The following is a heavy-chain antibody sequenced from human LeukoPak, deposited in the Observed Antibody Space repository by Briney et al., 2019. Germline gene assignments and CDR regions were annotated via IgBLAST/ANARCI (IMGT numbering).Heavy chain of an antibody. CDR3: ARDVYYYDSSGYYGAYYFDY. CDR1: GFTFSSYS. V-gene: IGHV3-48*01. D-gene: IGHD3-22*01. J-gene: IGHJ4*02. Sequence: GGSLRLSCAASGFTFSSYSMNWVRQAPGKGLEWVSYISSSSSTIYYADSVKGRFTISRDNAKNSLYLQMNSLRAEDTAVYYCARDVYYYDSSGYYGAYYFDYWGQGTLVTVSS. CDR2: ISSSSSTI.